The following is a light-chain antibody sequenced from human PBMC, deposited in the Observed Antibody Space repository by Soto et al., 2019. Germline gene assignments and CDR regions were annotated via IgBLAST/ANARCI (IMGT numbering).Light chain of an antibody. Sequence: QSVLTQPASVSGAPGQSITISCTGTNSDVNYVSWHQQHPGKAPKLMIYEVINRSSGVSTRFSGSKSGNTASLTISGLRAEDEADYYCSSSTSSNTFVFGTGTKVTVL. CDR3: SSSTSSNTFV. CDR1: NSDVNY. CDR2: EVI. V-gene: IGLV2-14*01. J-gene: IGLJ1*01.